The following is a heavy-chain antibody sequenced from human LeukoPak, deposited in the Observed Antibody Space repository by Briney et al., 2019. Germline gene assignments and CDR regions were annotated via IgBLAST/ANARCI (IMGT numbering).Heavy chain of an antibody. CDR2: ISSSSSYI. J-gene: IGHJ4*02. V-gene: IGHV3-21*01. CDR1: GFTFSSYS. CDR3: ARGLESYYDSSGYHPRYFDY. Sequence: GGSLRLSCAASGFTFSSYSMNWVRQAPGKGLEWVSSISSSSSYIYYADSVKGRFTISRDNAKNSLYLQMNSLRAEDTAVYYCARGLESYYDSSGYHPRYFDYWGQGTLVTVSP. D-gene: IGHD3-22*01.